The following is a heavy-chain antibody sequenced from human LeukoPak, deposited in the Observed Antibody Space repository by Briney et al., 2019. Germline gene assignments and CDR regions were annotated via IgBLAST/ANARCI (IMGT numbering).Heavy chain of an antibody. J-gene: IGHJ5*02. CDR1: GDSVSSNSVT. CDR2: TYYRSTCYN. CDR3: ARRLTQYDCFDP. Sequence: SQTLSLTCAISGDSVSSNSVTWNWIRQSPSRGLEWLGRTYYRSTCYNDYAVSVRGRITVNPDTSKNQFSLHLNPVTPEDTAVYYCARRLTQYDCFDPWGQGILVTVAS. D-gene: IGHD2-2*01. V-gene: IGHV6-1*01.